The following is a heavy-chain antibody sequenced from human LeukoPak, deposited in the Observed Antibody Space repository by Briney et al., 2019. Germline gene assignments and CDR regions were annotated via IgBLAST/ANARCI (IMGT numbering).Heavy chain of an antibody. Sequence: PSETLSLTCTVPGGSISSHYWSWIRQPPGKGLEWIGYIYYSGSTTYNPSLKCRVTISVDTSKNQFSLKLSSVTAADTAVYYCARFFGAALYYFDYWGQGTLVTVSS. J-gene: IGHJ4*02. CDR1: GGSISSHY. D-gene: IGHD6-6*01. CDR2: IYYSGST. CDR3: ARFFGAALYYFDY. V-gene: IGHV4-59*11.